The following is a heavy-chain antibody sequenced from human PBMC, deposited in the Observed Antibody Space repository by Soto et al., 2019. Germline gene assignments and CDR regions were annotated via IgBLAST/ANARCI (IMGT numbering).Heavy chain of an antibody. D-gene: IGHD3-22*01. J-gene: IGHJ4*02. Sequence: GASVKVSCKASGYTFTSYGISWVRQAPGQGLEWMGWISAYNGNTNYAQKLQGRVTMTTDISTSTAYMELRSLRSDDTAVYYCAREHPDRDYDSSGYYYYWGQGTLVTVSS. CDR2: ISAYNGNT. CDR3: AREHPDRDYDSSGYYYY. CDR1: GYTFTSYG. V-gene: IGHV1-18*01.